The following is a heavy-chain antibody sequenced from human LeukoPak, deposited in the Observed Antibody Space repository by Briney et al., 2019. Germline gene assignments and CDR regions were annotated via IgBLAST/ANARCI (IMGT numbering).Heavy chain of an antibody. V-gene: IGHV3-74*01. CDR1: GFTFSSYW. CDR2: INSDGSST. Sequence: GGSLRLSCAVSGFTFSSYWMPWVRQAPGKGLVWVSRINSDGSSTIYADSVKGRFTISRDNAKNTLYLQMNSLRAEDTAVYYCVRVTRSSSSWYSEPKYYFDYWGQGTLVTVSS. J-gene: IGHJ4*02. D-gene: IGHD6-13*01. CDR3: VRVTRSSSSWYSEPKYYFDY.